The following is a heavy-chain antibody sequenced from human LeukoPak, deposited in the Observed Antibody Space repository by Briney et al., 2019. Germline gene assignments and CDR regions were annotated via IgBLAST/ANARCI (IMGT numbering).Heavy chain of an antibody. J-gene: IGHJ4*02. D-gene: IGHD3-22*01. CDR3: APDPYDSSGSNY. Sequence: PGGSLRLSCAASGFTVSSNYMGWVRQAPGKGLEWVSVIYSGGDTYYADSVKGRFTISRDNSKNTLYLQMNSLSAEDTAVYYCAPDPYDSSGSNYWGQGTLVTVSS. CDR1: GFTVSSNY. V-gene: IGHV3-66*02. CDR2: IYSGGDT.